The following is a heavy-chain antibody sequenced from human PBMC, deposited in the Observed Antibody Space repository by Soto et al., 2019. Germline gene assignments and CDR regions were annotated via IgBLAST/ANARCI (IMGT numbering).Heavy chain of an antibody. J-gene: IGHJ5*02. CDR1: GFIFSNYA. V-gene: IGHV3-23*04. CDR2: ISGPGGST. CDR3: ARDERIAVAGTDT. Sequence: EVQLVESGGGLVQPGGSLRLSCEASGFIFSNYAMTWVRQAAGKGLEWVSSISGPGGSTYYADSVQGRFTISRDNSKNTLFLQMHSLRADDTALYFCARDERIAVAGTDTWGQGILVTVTS. D-gene: IGHD6-19*01.